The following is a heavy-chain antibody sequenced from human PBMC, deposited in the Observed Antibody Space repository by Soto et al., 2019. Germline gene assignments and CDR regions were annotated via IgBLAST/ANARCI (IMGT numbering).Heavy chain of an antibody. V-gene: IGHV4-34*01. D-gene: IGHD2-2*01. CDR1: GGSFSGYY. CDR2: IYHSGST. CDR3: ARRLGVVVPAAMYYYYYMAV. Sequence: SETLSLTCAVYGGSFSGYYWSWIRQPPGKGLEWIGEIYHSGSTNYNPSLKSRVTISVDTSKNQFSLKLSSVTAADTAVYYCARRLGVVVPAAMYYYYYMAVWGKGTTVTVSS. J-gene: IGHJ6*03.